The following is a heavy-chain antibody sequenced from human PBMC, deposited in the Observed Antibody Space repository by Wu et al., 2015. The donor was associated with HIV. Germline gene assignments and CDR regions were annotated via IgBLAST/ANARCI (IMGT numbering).Heavy chain of an antibody. Sequence: QAQLVQFGSEVKKPGSSMKISCKASGNTFNAINWVRQAPGQGLEWMGGIIPLFGTTDYAQIFQGRVTITTDESTSTAYMRLTSLRSEDTAVYYCASPRSPGFSSAWPTYFDYWGQGTLVTVSS. CDR1: GNTFNA. J-gene: IGHJ4*02. CDR2: IIPLFGTT. V-gene: IGHV1-69*05. D-gene: IGHD6-19*01. CDR3: ASPRSPGFSSAWPTYFDY.